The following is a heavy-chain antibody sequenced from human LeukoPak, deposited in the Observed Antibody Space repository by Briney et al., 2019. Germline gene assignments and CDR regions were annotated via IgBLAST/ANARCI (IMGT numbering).Heavy chain of an antibody. V-gene: IGHV3-11*04. CDR3: ARGGVYCGGDCFDC. D-gene: IGHD2-21*01. Sequence: GGCLRLSRAASGYTFSEYYISWMPDAPGKGLGRGSYVSSGSSTLYYADSVRGGFTISRDNAKNTLYLHMNSLKAENTAVYFFARGGVYCGGDCFDCWGQGTLVIVSS. CDR1: GYTFSEYY. CDR2: VSSGSSTL. J-gene: IGHJ4*02.